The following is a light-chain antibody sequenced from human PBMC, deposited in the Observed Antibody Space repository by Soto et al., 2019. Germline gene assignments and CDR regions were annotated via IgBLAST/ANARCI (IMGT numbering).Light chain of an antibody. Sequence: IQMTQSPSAMSASVGDRVTITCRASTGIRTDLSWYQQKPGKVPKVLIYAATSLHSGVPSRFSGSGSGTDFTLTISSLQPEDFATYYCLQDYNYPWTFGQGTKVDNK. CDR2: AAT. V-gene: IGKV1-6*01. CDR1: TGIRTD. J-gene: IGKJ1*01. CDR3: LQDYNYPWT.